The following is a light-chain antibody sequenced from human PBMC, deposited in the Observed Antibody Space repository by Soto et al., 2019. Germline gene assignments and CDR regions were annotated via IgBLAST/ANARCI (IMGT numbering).Light chain of an antibody. J-gene: IGKJ5*01. CDR1: QSVSSK. CDR3: QQYHNWHPIT. Sequence: EILMTQSPGTLAVSPGERATLSCRASQSVSSKLAWYQQKPGQAPRLLISDASTRATGIPARFSGSGSGTEFTLTVSSLQYEDFAVYYCQQYHNWHPITFGQGTRLEIK. CDR2: DAS. V-gene: IGKV3-15*01.